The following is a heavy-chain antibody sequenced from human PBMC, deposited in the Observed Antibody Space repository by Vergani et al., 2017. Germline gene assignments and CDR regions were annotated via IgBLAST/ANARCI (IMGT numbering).Heavy chain of an antibody. CDR2: ISSSSSYT. CDR3: ARKGATRFSRFDP. CDR1: GFPFSDYY. Sequence: QVQLVESGGGLVKPGGSLRLSCAASGFPFSDYYMSWIRQAPGKGLEWVSYISSSSSYTNYADSVKGRFTISRDNAKNSLYLQMNSLRAEDTAVYYCARKGATRFSRFDPWGQGTLVTVSS. J-gene: IGHJ5*02. V-gene: IGHV3-11*05. D-gene: IGHD1-26*01.